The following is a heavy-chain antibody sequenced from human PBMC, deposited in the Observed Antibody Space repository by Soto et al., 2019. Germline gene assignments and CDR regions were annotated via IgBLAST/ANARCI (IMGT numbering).Heavy chain of an antibody. CDR3: AKDMSSITMVRGVIISHYRMDV. J-gene: IGHJ6*02. V-gene: IGHV3-23*01. D-gene: IGHD3-10*01. Sequence: GGSLRLSCAASGFTFSSYAMSWVRQAPGKGLEWVSAISGSGGSTYYADSVKGRFTISRDNSRNTLYLQMNSLRAEDTAVYYCAKDMSSITMVRGVIISHYRMDVWGQGTTVTVSS. CDR2: ISGSGGST. CDR1: GFTFSSYA.